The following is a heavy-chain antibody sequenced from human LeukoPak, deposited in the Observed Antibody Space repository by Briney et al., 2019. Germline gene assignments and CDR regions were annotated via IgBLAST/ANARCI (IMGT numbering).Heavy chain of an antibody. J-gene: IGHJ5*02. CDR1: GGSISSTDYY. Sequence: SETLFLTCTVSGGSISSTDYYWGWIRQPPGKGLEWIGIIHYSGSTYYNPSLESRVALSVDTSKRQFSLKLSSVAAADTAVYYCARGRVAAMVPWFDPWGQGTLVTVSS. CDR2: IHYSGST. V-gene: IGHV4-39*01. D-gene: IGHD5-18*01. CDR3: ARGRVAAMVPWFDP.